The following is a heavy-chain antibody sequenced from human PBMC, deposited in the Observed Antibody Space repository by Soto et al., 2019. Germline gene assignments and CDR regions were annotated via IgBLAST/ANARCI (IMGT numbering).Heavy chain of an antibody. J-gene: IGHJ3*02. CDR3: ATAWGLGGYAFAI. V-gene: IGHV1-24*01. D-gene: IGHD3-16*01. CDR2: FDPEDGET. CDR1: GYTLTELS. Sequence: EASVKVSCKVSGYTLTELSMHWVRQAPGKGLEWMGGFDPEDGETIYAQKFQGRVTMTEDTSTDTAYMELSSLRSEDTAVYYCATAWGLGGYAFAIWAKGTMVTVSS.